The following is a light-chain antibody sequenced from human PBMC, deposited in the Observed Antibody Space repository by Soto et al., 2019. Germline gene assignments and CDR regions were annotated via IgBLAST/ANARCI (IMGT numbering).Light chain of an antibody. V-gene: IGLV2-14*01. Sequence: QSALTQPASVSGSPGQSITISCTGTSSDVGGYNYVSWYQQHPGKAPKLIIYEVDNRPSGVSNRFSGSKSGNTASLSISGLQAEDEADYYCSSYTGSSTLVVFGGGTKVTVL. CDR3: SSYTGSSTLVV. CDR1: SSDVGGYNY. CDR2: EVD. J-gene: IGLJ2*01.